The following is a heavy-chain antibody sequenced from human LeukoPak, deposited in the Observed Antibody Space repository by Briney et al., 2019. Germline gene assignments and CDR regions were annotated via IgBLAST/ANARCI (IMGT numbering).Heavy chain of an antibody. CDR1: GFTFSSYS. Sequence: GGSLRLSCAASGFTFSSYSINWVRQAPGKGLEWVSSISSTSTYMYYADSVKGRFTISRDNAKNSLFLQMNSLRAEDTAVYYCAKNTFCSSSSCQTALDYWGQGTLVTVSS. CDR2: ISSTSTYM. V-gene: IGHV3-21*01. CDR3: AKNTFCSSSSCQTALDY. J-gene: IGHJ4*02. D-gene: IGHD2-15*01.